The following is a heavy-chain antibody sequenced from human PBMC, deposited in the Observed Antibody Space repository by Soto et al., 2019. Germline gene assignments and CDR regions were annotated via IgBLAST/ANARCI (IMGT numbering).Heavy chain of an antibody. V-gene: IGHV4-59*01. CDR3: ARGGPVQLWAFDY. D-gene: IGHD5-18*01. CDR1: GASISSYF. Sequence: NPSETLSLTCTVSGASISSYFWSWIRQPPGKGLEWVAYVSYSGSPHYNPSLQSRVTVSVDTSKSQFSLEVTSLTAADTAVYYCARGGPVQLWAFDYWGQGXLVTVYS. J-gene: IGHJ4*02. CDR2: VSYSGSP.